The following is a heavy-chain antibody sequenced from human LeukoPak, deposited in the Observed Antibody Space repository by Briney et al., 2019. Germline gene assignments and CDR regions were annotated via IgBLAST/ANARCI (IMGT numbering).Heavy chain of an antibody. V-gene: IGHV3-15*01. CDR1: GFTFSSYS. J-gene: IGHJ6*03. Sequence: GGSLRLSCAAFGFTFSSYSMNWVRQAQGKGLEWVGRIKSKTDGGTTDYAAPVKGRFTISRDDSKNTLYLQMNSLKTEDTAVYYCTTDDYDSSGYYPLDYYYYMDVWGKGTTVTISS. D-gene: IGHD3-22*01. CDR2: IKSKTDGGTT. CDR3: TTDDYDSSGYYPLDYYYYMDV.